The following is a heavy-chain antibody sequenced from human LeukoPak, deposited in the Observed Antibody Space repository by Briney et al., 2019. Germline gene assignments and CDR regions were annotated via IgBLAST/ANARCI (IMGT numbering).Heavy chain of an antibody. V-gene: IGHV3-30*02. Sequence: PGGSLRLSCAASGLTFTNYGMHWVRQAPGKGLEWVAYIASDGNYRDYVDSVRGRFTVSRDNSKNTLYLQMDSLRAEDTAVYYCANLPYNWNEYFDDYWGQGTLVTVSS. CDR2: IASDGNYR. D-gene: IGHD1-1*01. J-gene: IGHJ4*02. CDR3: ANLPYNWNEYFDDY. CDR1: GLTFTNYG.